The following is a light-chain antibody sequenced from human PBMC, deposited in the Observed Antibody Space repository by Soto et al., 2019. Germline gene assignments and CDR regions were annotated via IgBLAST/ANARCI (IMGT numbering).Light chain of an antibody. CDR3: QQYNSAWT. J-gene: IGKJ1*01. CDR2: TAS. V-gene: IGKV1-5*03. CDR1: QSISTW. Sequence: DIKMTQSPSTVSASVGDRVTNTCRASQSISTWLAWYQQKPGKAPKLLIYTASNLEGGVPSRFSGSGSGTEFTLTISSLQPDDFATYSCQQYNSAWTFGQRTKVDIK.